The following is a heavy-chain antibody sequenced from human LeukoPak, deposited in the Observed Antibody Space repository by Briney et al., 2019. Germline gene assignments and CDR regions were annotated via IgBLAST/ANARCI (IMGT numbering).Heavy chain of an antibody. Sequence: SETLSLTCAVYGGSFSGYYWSWIRQPPGKGLEWIGEINHSGSTNYNPSLKSRVTISVDTSKNQFSLKLSSVTAAGTAVYYCARGVLLWFGELISNWFDPWGQGTLVTVSS. V-gene: IGHV4-34*01. CDR2: INHSGST. CDR1: GGSFSGYY. CDR3: ARGVLLWFGELISNWFDP. J-gene: IGHJ5*02. D-gene: IGHD3-10*01.